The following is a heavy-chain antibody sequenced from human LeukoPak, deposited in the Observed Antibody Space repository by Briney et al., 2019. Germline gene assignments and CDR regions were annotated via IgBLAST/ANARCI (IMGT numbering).Heavy chain of an antibody. Sequence: PGGSLRLSCAASGFTFSSYAMSWVRQAPGKGLEWVSAVSDSGSSTYYADSVRGRFTISRDNSKNTLYLQMNSLRAEDTAVYYCAKVVVPAAMAFYYYYGMDVWGQGTTVTVSS. V-gene: IGHV3-23*01. CDR1: GFTFSSYA. CDR3: AKVVVPAAMAFYYYYGMDV. D-gene: IGHD2-2*01. CDR2: VSDSGSST. J-gene: IGHJ6*02.